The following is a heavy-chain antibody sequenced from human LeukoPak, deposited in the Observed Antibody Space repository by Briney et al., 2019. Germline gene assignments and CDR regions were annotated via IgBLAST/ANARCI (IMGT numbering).Heavy chain of an antibody. V-gene: IGHV3-23*01. Sequence: GGSLRLSCVASEFTFSSYSMTWVRQGPERGLEWVSAISSSGASTYYADSVKGRFTISRDNSKNTLYLQMNSLTAEDTAVYYCAMNPNRSGWYQDYWGQGTLVTVSS. CDR3: AMNPNRSGWYQDY. J-gene: IGHJ4*02. D-gene: IGHD6-19*01. CDR2: ISSSGAST. CDR1: EFTFSSYS.